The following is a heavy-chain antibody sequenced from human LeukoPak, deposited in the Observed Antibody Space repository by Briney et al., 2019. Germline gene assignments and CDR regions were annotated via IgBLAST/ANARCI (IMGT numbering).Heavy chain of an antibody. CDR1: GFTFSGSA. CDR2: IRSKANSYAT. V-gene: IGHV3-73*01. D-gene: IGHD3-10*01. Sequence: GGSLRLSCAASGFTFSGSAMHWVRQASGKGLEWVGRIRSKANSYATAYAASVKGRFTISRDDSKNTAYLQMNSLKTEDTAVYYCGTLGSGSDFDYWGQGTLVTVSS. J-gene: IGHJ4*02. CDR3: GTLGSGSDFDY.